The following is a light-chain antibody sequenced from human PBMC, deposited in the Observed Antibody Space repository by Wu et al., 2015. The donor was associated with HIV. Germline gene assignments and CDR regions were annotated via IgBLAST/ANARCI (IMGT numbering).Light chain of an antibody. Sequence: DIQMTQSPSTLSASVGDTVTITCRASQSISEWLAWYQQKPGKAPKLLIYRASTLESGVPSRFGGSGSGTEFTLTISSLQPDDFATYTCQQDDSYSRTFGQGTKVEIK. V-gene: IGKV1-5*03. CDR1: QSISEW. CDR3: QQDDSYSRT. CDR2: RAS. J-gene: IGKJ1*01.